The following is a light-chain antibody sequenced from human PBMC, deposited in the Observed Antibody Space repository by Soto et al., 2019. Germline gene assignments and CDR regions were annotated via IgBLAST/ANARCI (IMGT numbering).Light chain of an antibody. Sequence: DIQMTQSPSSLSASVGDRVTITCRARQGIGVLLAWYQQKPGQAPKLLIYAASILQSVIPTRFSGSGSGTEFTLTISSLQPADVATYYCQKYNTAPFTFGGVTTVELK. CDR3: QKYNTAPFT. V-gene: IGKV1-27*01. CDR1: QGIGVL. CDR2: AAS. J-gene: IGKJ4*01.